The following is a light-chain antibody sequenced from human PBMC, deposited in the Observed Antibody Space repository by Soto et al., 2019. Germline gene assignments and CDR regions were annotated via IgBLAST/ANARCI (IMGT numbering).Light chain of an antibody. CDR1: QNVNNN. V-gene: IGKV3-15*01. CDR3: QQYNNWPLT. J-gene: IGKJ4*01. CDR2: GAS. Sequence: EIAMTQSPATLSVSPGERATLSCRASQNVNNNLAWYQQKPGQSPRLLIYGASTRATGIPARFSGSGSGTEFTVTISSLQSEDFALYYCQQYNNWPLTFGGGTKVEIK.